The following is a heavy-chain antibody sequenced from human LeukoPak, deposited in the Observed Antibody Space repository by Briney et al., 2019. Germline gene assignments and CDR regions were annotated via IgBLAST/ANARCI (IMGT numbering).Heavy chain of an antibody. V-gene: IGHV4-59*01. D-gene: IGHD2-15*01. CDR2: IYYSGST. Sequence: SETLSLTCTVSGGSISSYYWSWIRQPPGKGLEWIGYIYYSGSTNYNPSLKSRVTISVDTSKNQFSLKLSSVTAADTAVYYCARLNGGGYCSGGSCYYYYYGMDVWGQGTTVTVSS. CDR3: ARLNGGGYCSGGSCYYYYYGMDV. CDR1: GGSISSYY. J-gene: IGHJ6*02.